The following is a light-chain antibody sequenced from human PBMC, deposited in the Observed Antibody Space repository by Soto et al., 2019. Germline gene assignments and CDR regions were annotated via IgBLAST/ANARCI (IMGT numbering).Light chain of an antibody. CDR1: QSISSY. Sequence: DIQMTQSPSSLSASVGDRVTITCRASQSISSYLNWYQQKPGNAPKLLIYAASSLQSGVPSRFSGSGSGTDFTLTISSLQPEDFATYYCQQSDSSSWTFGQGTKVEIK. V-gene: IGKV1-39*01. CDR2: AAS. J-gene: IGKJ1*01. CDR3: QQSDSSSWT.